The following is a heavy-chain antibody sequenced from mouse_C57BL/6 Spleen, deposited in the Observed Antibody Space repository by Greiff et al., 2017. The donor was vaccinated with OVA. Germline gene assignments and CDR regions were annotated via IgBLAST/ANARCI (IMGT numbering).Heavy chain of an antibody. V-gene: IGHV1-50*01. CDR1: GYTFTSYW. CDR3: ARPFLNFTYPMDY. Sequence: QVQLQQPGAELVKPGASVKLSCKASGYTFTSYWMQWVKQRPGQGLEWIGEIDPSASYTNYNQKFKGKATLTVDTSSSTAYMQLSSLTSEDSAVYYCARPFLNFTYPMDYWGQGTSVTVSS. J-gene: IGHJ4*01. CDR2: IDPSASYT.